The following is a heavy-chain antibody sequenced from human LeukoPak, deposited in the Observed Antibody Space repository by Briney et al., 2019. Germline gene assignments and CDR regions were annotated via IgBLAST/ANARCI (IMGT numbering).Heavy chain of an antibody. J-gene: IGHJ4*02. CDR3: ASGRQLGY. CDR2: IKEDGSEK. V-gene: IGHV3-7*01. CDR1: GFTPSNYW. Sequence: PGGSLSLSRAPSGFTPSNYWMSWVRQAPGKGLEWVANIKEDGSEKYYVASVKGRFTISRDNARNSLYLQMNSLRAEDTAVYYCASGRQLGYWGQGTLVTVSS. D-gene: IGHD6-13*01.